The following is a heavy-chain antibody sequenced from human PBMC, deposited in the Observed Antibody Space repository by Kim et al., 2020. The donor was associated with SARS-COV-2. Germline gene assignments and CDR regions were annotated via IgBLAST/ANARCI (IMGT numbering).Heavy chain of an antibody. J-gene: IGHJ6*02. D-gene: IGHD2-15*01. CDR3: TTTCGRGDMADV. CDR2: SKNKGDGGAT. CDR1: GFTFNNAW. Sequence: GGSLRLSCAASGFTFNNAWMNWVRQSPGKGLEWVGRSKNKGDGGATDYAAPVKARFTISRDDSQNTLYLQMNSLKSEDTALYYCTTTCGRGDMADVWGQG. V-gene: IGHV3-15*01.